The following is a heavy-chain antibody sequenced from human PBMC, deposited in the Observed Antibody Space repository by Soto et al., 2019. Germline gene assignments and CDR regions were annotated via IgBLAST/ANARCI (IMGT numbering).Heavy chain of an antibody. V-gene: IGHV1-46*01. D-gene: IGHD2-8*01. CDR2: INPTTGLT. CDR1: GYAFSNNF. CDR3: ARALRNGYFYGMDI. J-gene: IGHJ6*02. Sequence: ASVKVSCKASGYAFSNNFMHWVRQAPAQGLEWMGVINPTTGLTSNAQKFQGRITMTSDTSSSTAYMELSSLRSEDTAVYYCARALRNGYFYGMDIWGQGTTVTVSS.